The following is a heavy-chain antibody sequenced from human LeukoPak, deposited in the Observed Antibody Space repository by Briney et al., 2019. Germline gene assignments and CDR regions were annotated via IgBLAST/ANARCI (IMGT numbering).Heavy chain of an antibody. D-gene: IGHD1/OR15-1a*01. CDR2: TYYRSKWIS. V-gene: IGHV6-1*01. Sequence: SQTLSLTCAISGDSVSSNSAAWNWIRQSPSRGLEWLGRTYYRSKWISDYAVSVKSRMTINADTSKNQFSLQVNSVTPEDTAVYYCARKGTVTAPFDYWGQGILVTVSS. CDR3: ARKGTVTAPFDY. CDR1: GDSVSSNSAA. J-gene: IGHJ4*02.